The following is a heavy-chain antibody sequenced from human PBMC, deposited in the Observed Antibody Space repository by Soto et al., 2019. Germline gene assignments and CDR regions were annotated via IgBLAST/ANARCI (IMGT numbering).Heavy chain of an antibody. Sequence: SLKVSCKSSGYTFTSYAMHWVRHTNGQGLEWMGGIIPFFNTANSAQKFQGRVTFTADETTATVYMELSSLRADDTAIYYCARLTHLKTWPVFDYWRQGTRVTVSS. CDR1: GYTFTSYA. V-gene: IGHV1-69*13. CDR3: ARLTHLKTWPVFDY. J-gene: IGHJ4*02. D-gene: IGHD1-20*01. CDR2: IIPFFNTA.